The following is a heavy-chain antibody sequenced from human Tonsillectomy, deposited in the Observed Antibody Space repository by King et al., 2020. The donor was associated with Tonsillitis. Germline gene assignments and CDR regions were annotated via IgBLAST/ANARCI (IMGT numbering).Heavy chain of an antibody. CDR2: INPFSVGT. V-gene: IGHV1-2*02. CDR3: AREGGYKDV. D-gene: IGHD1-14*01. J-gene: IGHJ6*04. Sequence: QLVQSGAEVKKPGASVKVSCKASGYTFTAYYMHWVRQAPGQGLEWMVWINPFSVGTDYAQKFLVRVTMTRDTSISTAYMELSRLSSDDTAVYYCAREGGYKDVWGKGTTVTVSS. CDR1: GYTFTAYY.